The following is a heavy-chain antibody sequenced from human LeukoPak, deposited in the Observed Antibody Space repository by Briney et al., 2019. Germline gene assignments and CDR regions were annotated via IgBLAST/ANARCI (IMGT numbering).Heavy chain of an antibody. CDR3: AKDGRYSGYDLDFDY. D-gene: IGHD5-12*01. J-gene: IGHJ4*02. CDR1: GFTFSSYG. V-gene: IGHV3-30*02. Sequence: GGSLRLSCAASGFTFSSYGMHWVRQAPGKGLEWVAFIRYDGSNKYYADSVKGRFTISRDNSKNTLYLQMNSLRAEDTAVYYSAKDGRYSGYDLDFDYWGQGTLVTVSS. CDR2: IRYDGSNK.